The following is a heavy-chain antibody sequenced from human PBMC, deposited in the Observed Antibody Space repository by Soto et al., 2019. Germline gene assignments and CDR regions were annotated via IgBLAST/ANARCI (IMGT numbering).Heavy chain of an antibody. CDR3: ATYDSSGYYFKLVY. J-gene: IGHJ4*02. D-gene: IGHD3-22*01. V-gene: IGHV1-69*13. CDR1: GGTFSSYA. CDR2: IIPIFGTA. Sequence: GASVKVSCKASGGTFSSYAISWVRQAPGQGLEWMGGIIPIFGTANYAQKFQGRVTITADESTSTAYMELSSLRSEDTAVYYCATYDSSGYYFKLVYWGQGTLVTVSS.